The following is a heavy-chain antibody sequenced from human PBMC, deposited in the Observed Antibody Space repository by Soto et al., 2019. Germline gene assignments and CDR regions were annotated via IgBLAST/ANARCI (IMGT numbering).Heavy chain of an antibody. CDR3: SRGGGGGLFDL. CDR2: ISPKGTYR. J-gene: IGHJ5*02. CDR1: GFTFSDYY. Sequence: QVQQVESGGGLVKPGGSLRLSCATSGFTFSDYYMSWIRQAPGKGLEFVSYISPKGTYRTYADSVKGRFTISRDNAKNSLYLQVNSLRAEDTAVYYCSRGGGGGLFDLWGQGTFVTVSS. V-gene: IGHV3-11*06. D-gene: IGHD2-21*01.